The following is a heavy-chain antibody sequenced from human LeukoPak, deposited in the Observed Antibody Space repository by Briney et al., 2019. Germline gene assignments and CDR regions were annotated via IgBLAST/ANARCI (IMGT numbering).Heavy chain of an antibody. J-gene: IGHJ4*02. CDR3: ARDIVPSSSGWYEFDY. CDR1: GFTFGSYA. CDR2: ITGSESST. D-gene: IGHD6-19*01. V-gene: IGHV3-23*01. Sequence: GGSLRLSCAASGFTFGSYAMTWVRQAPGKGLEWVSVITGSESSTYYADSVRGRFTISRDNPKNTLYLQMNSLRAEDTAVYYCARDIVPSSSGWYEFDYWGQGTLVTVSS.